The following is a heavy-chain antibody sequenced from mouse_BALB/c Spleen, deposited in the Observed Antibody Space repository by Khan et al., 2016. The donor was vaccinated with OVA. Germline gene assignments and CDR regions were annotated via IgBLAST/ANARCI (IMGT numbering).Heavy chain of an antibody. V-gene: IGHV5-6*01. CDR3: ARLAYYYNSEGFAY. D-gene: IGHD1-1*01. CDR2: INTGGAYT. J-gene: IGHJ3*01. CDR1: GFTFSTYG. Sequence: EVELVVSGGDFVRPGGSLKLSCAASGFTFSTYGMSWVRQTPDKRLEWVATINTGGAYTYYPDTVKGRFTISRDNAKNTLYLQLSSLKSEDTAIYYCARLAYYYNSEGFAYWGRGTLVTVSA.